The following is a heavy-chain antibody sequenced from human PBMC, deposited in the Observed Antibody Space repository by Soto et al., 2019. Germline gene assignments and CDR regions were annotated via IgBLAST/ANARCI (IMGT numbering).Heavy chain of an antibody. Sequence: EVQLLESGGGLVQPGGSLRLSCAASGFTFSSYAMSWVRQAPGKGLEWVSAISGSGGSTYYADSVKGRFTISRDNSKNTLYLQMNSLRAEDTAVYYCARDMYYYGSGSYYAADYWGQGTLVTVSS. CDR3: ARDMYYYGSGSYYAADY. J-gene: IGHJ4*02. D-gene: IGHD3-10*01. V-gene: IGHV3-23*01. CDR1: GFTFSSYA. CDR2: ISGSGGST.